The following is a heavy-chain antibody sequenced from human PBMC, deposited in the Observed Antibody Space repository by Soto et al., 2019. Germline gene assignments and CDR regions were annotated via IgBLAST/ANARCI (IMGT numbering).Heavy chain of an antibody. V-gene: IGHV4-34*01. CDR1: GGSFSGYY. CDR2: INHSGST. J-gene: IGHJ6*02. CDR3: ARVPTTVTTPGMDV. Sequence: SETLSLTCAVYGGSFSGYYWSWIRQPPGKGLEWIGEINHSGSTNYNPSLKSRFTISRDNAKNTFYLQMNSLRVEDTAVYYCARVPTTVTTPGMDVWGQGTTVTVSS. D-gene: IGHD4-4*01.